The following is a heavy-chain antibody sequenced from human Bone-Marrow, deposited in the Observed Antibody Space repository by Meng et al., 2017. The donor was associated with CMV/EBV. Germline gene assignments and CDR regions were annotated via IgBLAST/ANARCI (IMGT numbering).Heavy chain of an antibody. CDR1: GFTFDDYA. Sequence: GGSLRLSCAASGFTFDDYAMHWVRQAPGKGLEWVSGISWNSGSIGYADSVKGRFTISRDNAKNSLYLQMNSLRAEDTALYYCARETVVPAAIEGVYYYYYGMDVWGQGTTVTVSS. V-gene: IGHV3-9*01. CDR2: ISWNSGSI. CDR3: ARETVVPAAIEGVYYYYYGMDV. J-gene: IGHJ6*02. D-gene: IGHD2-2*02.